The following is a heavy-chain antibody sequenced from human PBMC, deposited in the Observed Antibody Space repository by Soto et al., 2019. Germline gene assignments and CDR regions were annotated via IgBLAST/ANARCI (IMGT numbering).Heavy chain of an antibody. CDR1: GGSISSYY. J-gene: IGHJ4*02. V-gene: IGHV4-59*01. D-gene: IGHD1-26*01. CDR2: IYYSGST. CDR3: ARGRYSGSRRYFDY. Sequence: SETLSLTCTVSGGSISSYYWSWIRQPPGKGLEWIGYIYYSGSTNYNPSLKSRVTISVDTSKNQFSLKLSSVTAADTAVYYCARGRYSGSRRYFDYWGQGTLVTVSS.